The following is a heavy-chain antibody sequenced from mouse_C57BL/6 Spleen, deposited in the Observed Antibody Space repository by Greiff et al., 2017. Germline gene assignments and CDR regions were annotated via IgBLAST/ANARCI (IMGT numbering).Heavy chain of an antibody. J-gene: IGHJ2*01. CDR1: GYAFSSSW. Sequence: VKLQESGPELVKPGASVKISCKASGYAFSSSWMNWVKQRPGKGLEWIGRFYPGDGDTNYNGKFKGKATLTADKSSSTAYMQLSSLTSEDSAVYFCARPQLGRDYWGQGTTLTVSS. D-gene: IGHD4-1*02. V-gene: IGHV1-82*01. CDR2: FYPGDGDT. CDR3: ARPQLGRDY.